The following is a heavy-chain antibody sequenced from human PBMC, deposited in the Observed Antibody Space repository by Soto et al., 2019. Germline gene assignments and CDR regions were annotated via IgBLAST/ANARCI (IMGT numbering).Heavy chain of an antibody. CDR2: IKTDGTVT. CDR3: AADSPGKTDY. CDR1: GFTFSSYW. Sequence: GGSLRLSCAASGFTFSSYWMHWVRQDAGKGLLWVSSIKTDGTVTQYADSVKGRFTVSRDNAKNTLYLQMNSLRAEDTAVYFCAADSPGKTDYWGQGTLVTVSS. V-gene: IGHV3-74*03. J-gene: IGHJ4*02.